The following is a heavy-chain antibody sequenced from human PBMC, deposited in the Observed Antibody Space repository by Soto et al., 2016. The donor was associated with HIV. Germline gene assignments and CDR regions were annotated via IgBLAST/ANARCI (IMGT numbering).Heavy chain of an antibody. V-gene: IGHV3-66*01. CDR2: IYSGGST. CDR1: GFTVNSNY. CDR3: ASNSRGYTYGDFDY. Sequence: EVQLVESGGGLVQPGGSLRLSCAASGFTVNSNYITWVRQAPGKGLEWVSVIYSGGSTYYADSVKGRFTISRDNSKNTLYLQMNSLRVEDTAVYYCASNSRGYTYGDFDYWGQGTLVTVSS. J-gene: IGHJ4*02. D-gene: IGHD5-18*01.